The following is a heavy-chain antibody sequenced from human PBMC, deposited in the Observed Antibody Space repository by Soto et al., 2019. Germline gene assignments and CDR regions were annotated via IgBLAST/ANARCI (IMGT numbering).Heavy chain of an antibody. CDR3: ARTSSFDNSSSDH. CDR1: VDSVNSDDYY. J-gene: IGHJ4*02. D-gene: IGHD3-22*01. Sequence: SETLSLTCTVSVDSVNSDDYYWSWVRHPPGKGLEWIGYIYSSGSTHYNPSLKSRLIISLDTSKNQSSLKLSSVTAADTAIYYFARTSSFDNSSSDHWGRGSMVTVSS. CDR2: IYSSGST. V-gene: IGHV4-30-4*01.